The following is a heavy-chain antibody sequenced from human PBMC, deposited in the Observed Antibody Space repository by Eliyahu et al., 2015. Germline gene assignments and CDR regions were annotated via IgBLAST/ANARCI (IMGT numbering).Heavy chain of an antibody. CDR2: INHSGST. CDR1: GGSFSGYY. V-gene: IGHV4-34*01. J-gene: IGHJ4*02. CDR3: ASFQLPKRYFDY. Sequence: QVQLQQWGAGLLKPSETLSLTCAVYGGSFSGYYWXWIRQPPGKGLEWIGEINHSGSTNYNPSLKSRVTISVDTSKNQFSLKLSSVTAADTAVYYCASFQLPKRYFDYWGQGTLVTVSS. D-gene: IGHD2-2*01.